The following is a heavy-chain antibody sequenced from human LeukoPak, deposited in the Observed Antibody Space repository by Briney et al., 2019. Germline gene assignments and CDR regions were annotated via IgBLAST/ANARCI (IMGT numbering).Heavy chain of an antibody. CDR2: IIPIFGTA. Sequence: VASVKVSCKASGGTFSSYAISWVRQAPGQGLEWMGGIIPIFGTAHYAQKFQGRVTITADESTSTAYMELSSLRSEDTAVYYCARVATPRYCSTTSCYWKGRFDPWGQGTLVTVSS. CDR3: ARVATPRYCSTTSCYWKGRFDP. CDR1: GGTFSSYA. J-gene: IGHJ5*02. D-gene: IGHD2-2*01. V-gene: IGHV1-69*13.